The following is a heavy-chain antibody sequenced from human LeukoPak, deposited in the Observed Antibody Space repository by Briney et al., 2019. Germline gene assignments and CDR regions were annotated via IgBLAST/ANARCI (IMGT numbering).Heavy chain of an antibody. Sequence: PGGSLRLSCAASGFTFSSYWMSWVRQAPGKGLEWVANIKQDGSEKYYVDSVKGRFTISRDNAKNSLYLQMNSLRAEDTAVYYCARDLRLPSNYFDYWGQGTLVTVSS. V-gene: IGHV3-7*01. CDR1: GFTFSSYW. J-gene: IGHJ4*02. CDR3: ARDLRLPSNYFDY. CDR2: IKQDGSEK.